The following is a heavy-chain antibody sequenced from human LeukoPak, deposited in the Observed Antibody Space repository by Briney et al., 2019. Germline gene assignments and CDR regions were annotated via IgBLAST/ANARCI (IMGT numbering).Heavy chain of an antibody. D-gene: IGHD4-17*01. CDR3: ARLQSANHDNGYYTGGFYYMDV. J-gene: IGHJ6*03. CDR2: ISYTGST. Sequence: SETLSLTCTVSGGSISSYYWGWIRQPPGRGLEWIGYISYTGSTSYTPSLKSRVSIFLETPRNQFSLEVSSVIAADTAVYYCARLQSANHDNGYYTGGFYYMDVWGKGTTVTVSS. CDR1: GGSISSYY. V-gene: IGHV4-59*08.